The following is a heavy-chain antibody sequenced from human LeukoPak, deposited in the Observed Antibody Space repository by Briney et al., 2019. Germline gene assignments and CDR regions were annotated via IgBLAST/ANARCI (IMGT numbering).Heavy chain of an antibody. D-gene: IGHD6-13*01. CDR3: ARQGYEGIAAAGTDWYYYDYMKV. CDR1: GGTFSSYA. Sequence: SVKVSCKASGGTFSSYAISWVRQAPGQGLEWMGGIIPIFGTANYAQKFQGRVTITADKSTSTAYMELSSLRSEDTAVYYCARQGYEGIAAAGTDWYYYDYMKVWGKGSTVTVSS. J-gene: IGHJ6*03. V-gene: IGHV1-69*06. CDR2: IIPIFGTA.